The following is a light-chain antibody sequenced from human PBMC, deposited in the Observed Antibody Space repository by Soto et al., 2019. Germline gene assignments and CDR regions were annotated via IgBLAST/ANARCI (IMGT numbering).Light chain of an antibody. J-gene: IGKJ1*01. Sequence: DIQMTQSPSTLSASVGDRVTITCRASQSISSWLAWYQQKPGKAPKLLIFDASSLQTGVPSRFSGSGSGTDFTLTISSLQPDDFATYYCQQYETYSGTFGQGTKVDIK. CDR3: QQYETYSGT. V-gene: IGKV1-5*01. CDR2: DAS. CDR1: QSISSW.